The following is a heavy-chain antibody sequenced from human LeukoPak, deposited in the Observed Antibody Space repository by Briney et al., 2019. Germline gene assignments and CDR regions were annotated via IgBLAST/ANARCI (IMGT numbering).Heavy chain of an antibody. CDR1: GFTFSIYW. V-gene: IGHV3-74*01. D-gene: IGHD3-10*01. J-gene: IGHJ3*02. Sequence: SGESLRLSCAASGFTFSIYWMHCVGQVPGEGRVWVSSITSDESSTSYADSVKGRFTISRDNAKNTLYVQMNSLRAEDTAVYYCSTGSGHAFDIWGRGTMVTVSS. CDR3: STGSGHAFDI. CDR2: ITSDESST.